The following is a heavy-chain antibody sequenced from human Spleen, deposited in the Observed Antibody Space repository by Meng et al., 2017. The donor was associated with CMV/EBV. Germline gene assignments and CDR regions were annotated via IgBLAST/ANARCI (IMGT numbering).Heavy chain of an antibody. D-gene: IGHD1-26*01. V-gene: IGHV4-39*07. CDR3: ARDRSGRAAGAVDI. CDR1: GGSISSSSYY. CDR2: IYYSGST. J-gene: IGHJ3*02. Sequence: SGGSISSSSYYWGWIRQPPGKGLEWIGSIYYSGSTYYNPSLKSRVTISVDTSKNQFSLKLSSVTAADTAVYYCARDRSGRAAGAVDIWGQGTMVTVSS.